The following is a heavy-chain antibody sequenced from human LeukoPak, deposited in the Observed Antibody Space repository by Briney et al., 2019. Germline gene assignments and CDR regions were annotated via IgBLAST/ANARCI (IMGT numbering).Heavy chain of an antibody. CDR3: ARTYYYDSSGLVPGY. CDR2: IDPSDSYT. J-gene: IGHJ4*02. Sequence: GESLKISCKGSGYSFTSYWISWVRQMPGKGLEWMGRIDPSDSYTNYSPSFQGHVTISADKSISTAYLQWSSLKASDTAVYYCARTYYYDSSGLVPGYWGQGTLVTVSS. CDR1: GYSFTSYW. D-gene: IGHD3-22*01. V-gene: IGHV5-10-1*01.